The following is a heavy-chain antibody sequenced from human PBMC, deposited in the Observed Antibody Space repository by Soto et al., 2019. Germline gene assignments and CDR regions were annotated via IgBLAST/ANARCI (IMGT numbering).Heavy chain of an antibody. CDR1: GGSISSYY. J-gene: IGHJ6*02. D-gene: IGHD6-6*01. CDR2: IYYSGST. V-gene: IGHV4-59*01. Sequence: PSETLSLTCTVSGGSISSYYWSWIRQPPGKGLEWIGYIYYSGSTNYNPSLKSRVTISVDTSKNQFSLKLSSVTAADTAVYYCARSQQLVEADYYYYYGMDVWGQGTTVTVSS. CDR3: ARSQQLVEADYYYYYGMDV.